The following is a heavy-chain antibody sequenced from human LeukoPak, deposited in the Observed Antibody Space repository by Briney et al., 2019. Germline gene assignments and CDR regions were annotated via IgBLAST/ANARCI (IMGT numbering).Heavy chain of an antibody. Sequence: PGGSLRLSCAASGFTFGSFAMSWVRQAPRRGLEWVSTISRSGGSTYYTDSVKGRSSISRDNSKNTLYLQMNSLRAEDTAVYWCAQSNSTRWSPLDYWGQGTLVTVSS. J-gene: IGHJ4*02. V-gene: IGHV3-23*01. CDR1: GFTFGSFA. D-gene: IGHD4-23*01. CDR3: AQSNSTRWSPLDY. CDR2: ISRSGGST.